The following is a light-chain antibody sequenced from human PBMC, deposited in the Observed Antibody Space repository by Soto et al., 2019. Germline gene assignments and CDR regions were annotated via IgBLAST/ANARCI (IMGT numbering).Light chain of an antibody. CDR1: SSNIGSNY. CDR3: AAWDESLSGVV. J-gene: IGLJ2*01. CDR2: RNN. Sequence: QSVLTQPPSASGTPGQRVTISCSGSSSNIGSNYVFWYQHLPGTAPKLLIYRNNQRPSGVPDRFSGSKSGTSASLAISGLRSEDETDYYCAAWDESLSGVVFGGGTKLSDL. V-gene: IGLV1-47*01.